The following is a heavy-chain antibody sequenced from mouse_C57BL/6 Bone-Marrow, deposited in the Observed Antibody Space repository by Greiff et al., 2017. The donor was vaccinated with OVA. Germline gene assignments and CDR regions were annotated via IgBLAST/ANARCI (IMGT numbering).Heavy chain of an antibody. Sequence: VQLQQSGAELMKPGASVKLSCKASGYTFTSYWMHWVKQRPGQGLEWIGNINPSNGGTNYNEKFKSKATLTVDKSSSTAYMQLSSLTSEDSAVYYCARGGLWLRHFDYWGQGTTLTVSS. D-gene: IGHD2-2*01. J-gene: IGHJ2*01. V-gene: IGHV1-53*01. CDR2: INPSNGGT. CDR1: GYTFTSYW. CDR3: ARGGLWLRHFDY.